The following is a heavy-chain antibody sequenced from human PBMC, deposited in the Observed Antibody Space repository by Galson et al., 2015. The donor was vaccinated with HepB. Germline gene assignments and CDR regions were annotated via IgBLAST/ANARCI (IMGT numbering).Heavy chain of an antibody. Sequence: SLRLSCAASGFTFSSYSMNWVRRAPGKGLEWVSYISSSSSTIYYADSVKGRFTISRDNAKNSLYLQMNSLRDEDTAVYYCARDDLATIFGVATSYYYGMDVWGQGTTVTVSS. CDR2: ISSSSSTI. CDR1: GFTFSSYS. CDR3: ARDDLATIFGVATSYYYGMDV. D-gene: IGHD3-3*01. V-gene: IGHV3-48*02. J-gene: IGHJ6*02.